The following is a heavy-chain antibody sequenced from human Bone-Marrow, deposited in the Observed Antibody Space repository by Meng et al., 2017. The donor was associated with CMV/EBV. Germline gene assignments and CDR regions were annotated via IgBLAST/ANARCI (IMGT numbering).Heavy chain of an antibody. V-gene: IGHV3-30-3*01. CDR1: GFTFSSYA. Sequence: GGSLRLSCAASGFTFSSYAMHRVRQAPGKGLEWVAVISYDGSNKYYADSVKGRFTISRDNSKNTLYLQMNSLRAEDTAVYYCARAGFSSSSGRVMSYYYYGMDVWGQGTTVTVSS. D-gene: IGHD6-6*01. CDR2: ISYDGSNK. CDR3: ARAGFSSSSGRVMSYYYYGMDV. J-gene: IGHJ6*02.